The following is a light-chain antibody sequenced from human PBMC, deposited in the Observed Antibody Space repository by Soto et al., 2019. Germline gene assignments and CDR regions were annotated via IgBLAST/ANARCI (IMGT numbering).Light chain of an antibody. J-gene: IGKJ2*01. CDR3: QQYRGSPPYT. V-gene: IGKV3-20*01. CDR1: QSVSSSY. Sequence: EIVLTQSPGTLSLSPGERATLSCRASQSVSSSYLAWYQQKPGQAPTLLIYGAYSRATGIPDRFSGSGSGTDFTVTISRLGPEYFAVYYCQQYRGSPPYTFGQGTKLEIK. CDR2: GAY.